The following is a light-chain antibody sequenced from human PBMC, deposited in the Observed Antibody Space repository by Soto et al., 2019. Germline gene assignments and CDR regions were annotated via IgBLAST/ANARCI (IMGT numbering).Light chain of an antibody. CDR3: QQYNNWPRT. J-gene: IGKJ1*01. CDR2: GAS. CDR1: QSVSSN. Sequence: EIVMTHAPATLSVYPGERATISCRASQSVSSNLAWYQQKPGQAPRLLIYGASTRATGIPARFSGSGSGTEFTLTISSLQSEDFAVYYCQQYNNWPRTFGQGTKVDIK. V-gene: IGKV3-15*01.